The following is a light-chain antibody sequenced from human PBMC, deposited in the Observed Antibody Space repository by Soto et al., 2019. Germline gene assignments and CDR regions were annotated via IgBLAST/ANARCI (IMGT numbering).Light chain of an antibody. CDR3: QQLRMYPST. V-gene: IGKV1-5*01. CDR1: QSISTW. CDR2: GAS. J-gene: IGKJ4*01. Sequence: DIQMTQSPSTLSASAGDRVTITCRASQSISTWLAWYQQKPGKAPKLLIYGASSLASGVPSRFSGSGSGTDFALTITSLQAEDFATYYCQQLRMYPSTFGGGTKVDIK.